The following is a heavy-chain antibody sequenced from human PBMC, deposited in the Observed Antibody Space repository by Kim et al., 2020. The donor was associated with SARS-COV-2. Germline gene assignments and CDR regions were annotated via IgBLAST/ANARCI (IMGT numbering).Heavy chain of an antibody. CDR1: GFTFSSYW. CDR2: IKQDGSEK. J-gene: IGHJ4*02. CDR3: ARDYYDSSGYYYYWHSGGSYGDY. V-gene: IGHV3-7*03. Sequence: GGSLRLSCAASGFTFSSYWMSWVRQAPGKGLEWVANIKQDGSEKYYVDSVKGRFTISRDNAKNSLYLQMNSLRAEDTAVYYCARDYYDSSGYYYYWHSGGSYGDYWGQGTLVTVSS. D-gene: IGHD3-22*01.